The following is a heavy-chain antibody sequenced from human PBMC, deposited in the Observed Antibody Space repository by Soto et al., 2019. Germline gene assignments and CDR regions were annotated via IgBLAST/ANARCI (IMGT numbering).Heavy chain of an antibody. CDR1: GFTFSSYA. J-gene: IGHJ4*02. CDR2: ISGSGGST. Sequence: GGSLRLSCAASGFTFSSYAMSWVRQAPRKGLEWVSAISGSGGSTYYADSVKGRFTISRDNSKNTLYLQMNSLRAEDTAVYYCAKDHAIFGVVIIEVDYWGQGTLVTVSS. CDR3: AKDHAIFGVVIIEVDY. D-gene: IGHD3-3*01. V-gene: IGHV3-23*01.